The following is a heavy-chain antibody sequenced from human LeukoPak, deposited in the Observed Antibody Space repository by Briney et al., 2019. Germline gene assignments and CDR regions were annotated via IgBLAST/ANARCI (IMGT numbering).Heavy chain of an antibody. D-gene: IGHD3-10*01. V-gene: IGHV3-23*01. CDR3: AKDPDPRVRGLKVNFFDY. Sequence: GGSLRLSCAASGFTFSSYAMSWVRQAPGKGLEWVSAISGSGGSTYYADSVRGLFTISRDNSKNTLYLQMNSLRAEDTAVYYCAKDPDPRVRGLKVNFFDYWGQGTLVTVSS. J-gene: IGHJ4*02. CDR1: GFTFSSYA. CDR2: ISGSGGST.